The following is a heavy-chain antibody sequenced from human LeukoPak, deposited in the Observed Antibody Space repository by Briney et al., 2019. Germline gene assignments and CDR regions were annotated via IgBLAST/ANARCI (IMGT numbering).Heavy chain of an antibody. D-gene: IGHD6-13*01. V-gene: IGHV3-30*02. J-gene: IGHJ4*02. CDR3: AKDKYSPVRSMSEAAYYFDF. CDR2: IRYDATSK. CDR1: GFTFSSYG. Sequence: GGSLRLSCAASGFTFSSYGMHWVRQAPGKGLEWVAFIRYDATSKYYADSVKGRFTISRDNSKNTLYLQMNSLRAEDTAVYHCAKDKYSPVRSMSEAAYYFDFWGPGTLVTVSS.